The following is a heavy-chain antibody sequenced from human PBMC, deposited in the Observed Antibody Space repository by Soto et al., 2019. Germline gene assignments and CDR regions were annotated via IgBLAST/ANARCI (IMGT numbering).Heavy chain of an antibody. CDR1: GYTFTSYG. D-gene: IGHD3-10*01. J-gene: IGHJ4*02. CDR2: INTYNNDNT. CDR3: ARGDGYYYGSGSHTGDFDY. Sequence: QVQLVQSGAEVKKPGASVKVSCKASGYTFTSYGISWVRQAPGQGLEWMGWINTYNNDNTNYAQNLQGRVTMTTDTSTTTAYMELRSLRSDDTAVYFCARGDGYYYGSGSHTGDFDYWGQGTLVTVSS. V-gene: IGHV1-18*01.